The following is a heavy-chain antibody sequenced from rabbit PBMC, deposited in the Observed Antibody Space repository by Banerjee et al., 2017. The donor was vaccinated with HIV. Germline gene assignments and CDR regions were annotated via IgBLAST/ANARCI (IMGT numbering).Heavy chain of an antibody. CDR1: GFDLSKNYL. D-gene: IGHD1-1*01. Sequence: QEQLEESGGGLVKPEGSLTLTCKASGFDLSKNYLWWVRQAPGKRLEWIGWVSNGDTYYASWAKGRFTISKSSSTTVTLQVTSLTAADTATYFCTRDDGSGHYIDGYFNLWGPGTLVTVS. J-gene: IGHJ4*01. CDR3: TRDDGSGHYIDGYFNL. V-gene: IGHV1S45*01. CDR2: VSNGDT.